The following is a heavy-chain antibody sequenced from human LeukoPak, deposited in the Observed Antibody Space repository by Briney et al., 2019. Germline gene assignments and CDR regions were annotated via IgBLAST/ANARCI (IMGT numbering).Heavy chain of an antibody. CDR1: GFTFDDYA. CDR2: ISWNSGSI. Sequence: AGGSLRLSCAASGFTFDDYAMHWVRQAPGKGLEWVSGISWNSGSIGYADSVKGRFTISRDNAKNSLYLQMNSLRAEDMALYYCAKGPTYDFWSGYGGTDHYYMDVWGKGTTVTVSS. J-gene: IGHJ6*03. V-gene: IGHV3-9*03. CDR3: AKGPTYDFWSGYGGTDHYYMDV. D-gene: IGHD3-3*01.